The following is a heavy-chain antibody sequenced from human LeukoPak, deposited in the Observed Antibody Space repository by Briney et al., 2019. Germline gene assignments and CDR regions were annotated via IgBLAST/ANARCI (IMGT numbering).Heavy chain of an antibody. CDR1: GGSISSSSYY. Sequence: PSETLSLTCTVSGGSISSSSYYWGWIRQPPGKGLEWIGSIYYSGSTYYNPSLKSRVTISVDTSKNQFSLKLSSVTAADTAVYYCATGGSGYYYHYYMDVWGKGTTVTVSS. D-gene: IGHD3-16*01. V-gene: IGHV4-39*01. J-gene: IGHJ6*03. CDR2: IYYSGST. CDR3: ATGGSGYYYHYYMDV.